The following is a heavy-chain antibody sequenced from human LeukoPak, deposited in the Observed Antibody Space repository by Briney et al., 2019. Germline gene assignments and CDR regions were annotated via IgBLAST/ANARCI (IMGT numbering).Heavy chain of an antibody. CDR3: AREVTNNWFDP. J-gene: IGHJ5*02. D-gene: IGHD2-21*02. Sequence: GGSLRLSCAASGFTFSSYGMSWFRQAPGKGLEWVSAISGSGGSTYYADSVKGRFTISRDNAKNSLYLQMNSLRAEDTAVYYCAREVTNNWFDPWGQGTLVTVSS. CDR1: GFTFSSYG. CDR2: ISGSGGST. V-gene: IGHV3-23*01.